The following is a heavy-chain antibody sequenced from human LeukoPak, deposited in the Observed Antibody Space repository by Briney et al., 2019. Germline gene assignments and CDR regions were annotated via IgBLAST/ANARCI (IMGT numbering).Heavy chain of an antibody. V-gene: IGHV1-46*01. Sequence: ASVKVSCTASGYPVTNYWVHWVRQAPGQGLQWMGMINPGAGTTTYAQNFQGRVAMTRDTSSTTVYMGLSSLRFDDTALYYCARGVYYYHSAGYYDFDYWGQGTLVTVSS. CDR1: GYPVTNYW. CDR2: INPGAGTT. CDR3: ARGVYYYHSAGYYDFDY. J-gene: IGHJ4*02. D-gene: IGHD3-22*01.